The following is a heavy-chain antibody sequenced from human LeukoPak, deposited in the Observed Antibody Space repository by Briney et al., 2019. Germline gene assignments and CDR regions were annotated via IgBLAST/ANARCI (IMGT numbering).Heavy chain of an antibody. D-gene: IGHD2-8*01. CDR1: GFTFSDYY. J-gene: IGHJ4*02. Sequence: GGSLRLSCAASGFTFSDYYMSWIRQAPGKGLEWVSYISSSGSTIYYADSVKGRFTISRDNAKNSLYLQMNTLRAEDTAVYYCARVSMVYADPGDYEDYWGQGTLVTVSS. V-gene: IGHV3-11*04. CDR3: ARVSMVYADPGDYEDY. CDR2: ISSSGSTI.